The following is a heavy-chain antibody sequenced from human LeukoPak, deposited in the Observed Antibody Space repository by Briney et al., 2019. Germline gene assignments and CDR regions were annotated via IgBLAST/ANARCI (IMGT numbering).Heavy chain of an antibody. CDR1: GGTFNNSA. CDR3: ARDVHGDYGSGWFDP. J-gene: IGHJ5*02. CDR2: MMPLFGTA. Sequence: SVKVSCKTSGGTFNNSAISWVRQAPGQGLEWLGGMMPLFGTAGYAQKFQGRVTITKDESTRTVYMELTSLTSDDTAVYYCARDVHGDYGSGWFDPWGQGTLVSVSS. D-gene: IGHD4-17*01. V-gene: IGHV1-69*05.